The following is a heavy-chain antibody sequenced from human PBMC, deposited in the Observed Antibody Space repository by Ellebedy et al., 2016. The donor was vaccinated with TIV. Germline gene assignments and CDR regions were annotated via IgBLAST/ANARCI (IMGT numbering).Heavy chain of an antibody. V-gene: IGHV1-69*13. D-gene: IGHD2-2*01. CDR2: IIPIFGTA. J-gene: IGHJ4*02. CDR3: ARDYCSSTSCYEV. Sequence: AASVKVSCKASGGTFSSYAISWARQAPGQGLEWMGGIIPIFGTANYAQKFQGRVTITADESTSTAYMELSSLRSEDTAVYYCARDYCSSTSCYEVWGQGTLVTVSS. CDR1: GGTFSSYA.